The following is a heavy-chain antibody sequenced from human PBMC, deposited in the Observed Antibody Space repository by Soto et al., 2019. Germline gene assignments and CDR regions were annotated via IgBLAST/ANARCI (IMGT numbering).Heavy chain of an antibody. CDR1: GGTFTNYF. Sequence: VHLVQSGAEVRKPGSSVNVSCKASGGTFTNYFITWVRQAPGQGLEWMGGIIPIFGTTNYAQKFQGRLTMTADKSTTTAYMELTSLRCEDTAIYYCARVSYGDYGSDFWGQGTLVTVSS. CDR2: IIPIFGTT. CDR3: ARVSYGDYGSDF. D-gene: IGHD4-17*01. J-gene: IGHJ4*02. V-gene: IGHV1-69*06.